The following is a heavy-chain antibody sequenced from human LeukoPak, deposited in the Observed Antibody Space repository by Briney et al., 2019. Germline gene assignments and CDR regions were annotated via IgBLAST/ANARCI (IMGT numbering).Heavy chain of an antibody. CDR3: ARADSSGRWGVGAFDI. Sequence: SETLSLTCTVSGGSISSYYWSWIRQPPGKGLEWIGYIYYSGSTNYNPSLKSRVTISVDTSKNQFSLKLSSVTAADTAVYYCARADSSGRWGVGAFDIWGQGTMVTVSS. D-gene: IGHD3-22*01. CDR2: IYYSGST. CDR1: GGSISSYY. V-gene: IGHV4-59*01. J-gene: IGHJ3*02.